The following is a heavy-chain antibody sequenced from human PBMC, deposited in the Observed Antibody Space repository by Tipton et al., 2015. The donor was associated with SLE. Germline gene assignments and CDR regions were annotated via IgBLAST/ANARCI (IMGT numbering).Heavy chain of an antibody. CDR1: GGSISSGSYY. Sequence: LRLSCTVSGGSISSGSYYWSWIRQPAGKGLEWIGRIYTSGSTNYNPSLKSRVTISVDTSKNQFSLKLSSVTAADTAVYYCARVGGVGATRYYYYMDVWGKGTTVTVSS. J-gene: IGHJ6*03. CDR3: ARVGGVGATRYYYYMDV. V-gene: IGHV4-61*02. CDR2: IYTSGST. D-gene: IGHD1-26*01.